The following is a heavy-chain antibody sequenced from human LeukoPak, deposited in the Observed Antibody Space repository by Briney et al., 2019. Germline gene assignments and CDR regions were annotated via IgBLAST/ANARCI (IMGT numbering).Heavy chain of an antibody. Sequence: SVKVSCKASGYTFTGYYMHWVRQAPGQGLEWMGGIIPIFGTANYAQKFQGRVTITADESTSTAYMELSSLRSEDTAVYYCARAPDYGDYVAYYWGQGTLVTVSS. CDR2: IIPIFGTA. J-gene: IGHJ4*02. CDR1: GYTFTGYY. V-gene: IGHV1-69*13. D-gene: IGHD4-17*01. CDR3: ARAPDYGDYVAYY.